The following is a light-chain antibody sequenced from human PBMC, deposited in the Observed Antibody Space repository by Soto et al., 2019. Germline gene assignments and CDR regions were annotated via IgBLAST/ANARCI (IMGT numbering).Light chain of an antibody. CDR3: SSYTSSSTLVV. CDR2: EVS. V-gene: IGLV2-14*01. J-gene: IGLJ2*01. Sequence: QSVLTQPASVSGSPGQSITISCTGTSSDVGGYNYVSWYQQHPGKAPKLMIYEVSNRPSGVSNRFSGSKSGNTASLTISGLQAEGEADYYGSSYTSSSTLVVFGGGTKLTVL. CDR1: SSDVGGYNY.